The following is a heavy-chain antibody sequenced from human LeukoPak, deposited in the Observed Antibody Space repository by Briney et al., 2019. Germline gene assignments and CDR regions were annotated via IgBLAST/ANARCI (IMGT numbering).Heavy chain of an antibody. Sequence: PGRSLRLSCAASGFTFSIYGMHWVRQAPGKGLEWVALISFDGSNKYYADSVKGRFTISRDNSKNTLYLQMDSLRVEDTAVYYCARGGGRWYYDSSGLFDYWGQGTLVTVSS. CDR2: ISFDGSNK. CDR3: ARGGGRWYYDSSGLFDY. D-gene: IGHD3-22*01. V-gene: IGHV3-30*03. CDR1: GFTFSIYG. J-gene: IGHJ4*02.